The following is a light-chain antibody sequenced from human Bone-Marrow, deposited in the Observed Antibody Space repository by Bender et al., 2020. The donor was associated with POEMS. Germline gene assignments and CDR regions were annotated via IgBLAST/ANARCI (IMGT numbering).Light chain of an antibody. CDR3: CSYAGSYTWV. CDR1: SSDVGGYKY. J-gene: IGLJ3*02. V-gene: IGLV2-11*01. CDR2: DVS. Sequence: QSALTQPRSVSGSPGQSVTISCTGTSSDVGGYKYVSWYQQHPDKAPKLMISDVSKRPSGVPDRFSGSKSGNTASLTISGLQAEDEADYYCCSYAGSYTWVFGGGTKLTVL.